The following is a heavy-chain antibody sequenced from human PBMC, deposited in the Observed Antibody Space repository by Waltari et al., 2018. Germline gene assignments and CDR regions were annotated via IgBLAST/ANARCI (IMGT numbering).Heavy chain of an antibody. CDR2: IRGSGGDT. D-gene: IGHD3-10*01. V-gene: IGHV3-23*01. CDR3: AKSLGDTYGRYPMDY. CDR1: GFTFSGYT. J-gene: IGHJ4*02. Sequence: EVHLLESGGGLLQPWGSMRLDCAASGFTFSGYTLTWVRQSPGKWLEWVSTIRGSGGDTYYADSVKCRFTISRNNSRNTLDQQMNTLRAGDTAVYYCAKSLGDTYGRYPMDYWGQGTLVTVSS.